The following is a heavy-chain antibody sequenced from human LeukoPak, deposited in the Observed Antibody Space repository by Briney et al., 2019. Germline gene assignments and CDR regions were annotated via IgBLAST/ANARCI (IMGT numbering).Heavy chain of an antibody. Sequence: SSETLSLTCTGSGGSISSGSYYWSWIRQPAGKGLEWIGRIYTSGSTNYNPSLKSRVTISVDTSKNQFSLKLSSVTAADTAVYYCARDDAHCSTSCSDMGYYYYYMDVWGKGTTVTVSS. D-gene: IGHD2-2*01. V-gene: IGHV4-61*02. CDR3: ARDDAHCSTSCSDMGYYYYYMDV. CDR2: IYTSGST. J-gene: IGHJ6*03. CDR1: GGSISSGSYY.